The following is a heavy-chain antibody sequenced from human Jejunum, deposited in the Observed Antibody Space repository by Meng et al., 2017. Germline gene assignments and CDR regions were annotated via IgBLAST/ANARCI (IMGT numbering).Heavy chain of an antibody. CDR3: ARGRYASVGFDY. J-gene: IGHJ4*02. CDR1: GFTFNSNW. D-gene: IGHD2-2*01. Sequence: GLVVEVGGGVVQPGGSLSISWGASGFTFNSNWMNWVRQGPGKGLVWVSQIKNDGSSTDYADYVKGRFTISRDNAKNMLYLQMNSLRAEDTAVYYCARGRYASVGFDYWGQGTLVTVSS. V-gene: IGHV3-74*01. CDR2: IKNDGSST.